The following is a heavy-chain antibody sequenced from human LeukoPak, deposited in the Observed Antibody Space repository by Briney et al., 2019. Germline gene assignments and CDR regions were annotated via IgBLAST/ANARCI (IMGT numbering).Heavy chain of an antibody. Sequence: AGGSLRLSCVASGFTFSKYAMTWVRQAPGKGLEWVSSISITGGTTYYADSVKGRFTISRDNSKNTLYLQMNSLRAEDTAVYYCAKGPYYDSSAYFDYWGQGTLVTVSS. CDR1: GFTFSKYA. D-gene: IGHD3-22*01. V-gene: IGHV3-23*01. J-gene: IGHJ4*02. CDR3: AKGPYYDSSAYFDY. CDR2: ISITGGTT.